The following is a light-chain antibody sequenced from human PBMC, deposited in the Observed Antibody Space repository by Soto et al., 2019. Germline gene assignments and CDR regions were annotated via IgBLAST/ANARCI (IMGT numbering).Light chain of an antibody. CDR2: DAS. Sequence: DIPMTQSPSSLSVSVGDRVTITCQASQDIGKNLNWYQQKPGKAPKLLIYDASNLEKGDPSRFSGSGSGTAFTLTISRLQPEEIATYYWQHYDNLPSVTFGQGTRLET. CDR3: QHYDNLPSVT. CDR1: QDIGKN. J-gene: IGKJ5*01. V-gene: IGKV1-33*01.